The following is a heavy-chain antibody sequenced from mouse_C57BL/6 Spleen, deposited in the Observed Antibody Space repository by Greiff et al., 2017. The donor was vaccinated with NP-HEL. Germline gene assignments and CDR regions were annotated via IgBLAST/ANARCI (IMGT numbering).Heavy chain of an antibody. CDR2: IYPGSGST. J-gene: IGHJ1*03. D-gene: IGHD1-1*01. CDR1: GYTFTSYW. Sequence: QVQLQQPGAELVKPGASVKMSCKASGYTFTSYWITWVKQRPGQGLEWIGDIYPGSGSTNYNEKFKSKATLTVDTSSSTAYMQLSSLTSKDSAVYYCASSHYYGSSYWYFDVWGTGTTVTVSS. V-gene: IGHV1-55*01. CDR3: ASSHYYGSSYWYFDV.